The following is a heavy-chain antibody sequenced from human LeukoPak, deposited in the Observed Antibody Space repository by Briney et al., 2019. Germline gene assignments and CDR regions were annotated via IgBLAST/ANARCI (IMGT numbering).Heavy chain of an antibody. CDR3: TRMTTGHDY. CDR2: INHSGYT. D-gene: IGHD4-17*01. V-gene: IGHV4-34*01. Sequence: SETLSLTCAVSGVSFNDYTWSWVRQTPGRGLEWIGDINHSGYTNDSPSLKSRVTLSIDTSRKQFSLNLRSVTVADTGIYYCTRMTTGHDYWGQGTLVTVSS. J-gene: IGHJ4*02. CDR1: GVSFNDYT.